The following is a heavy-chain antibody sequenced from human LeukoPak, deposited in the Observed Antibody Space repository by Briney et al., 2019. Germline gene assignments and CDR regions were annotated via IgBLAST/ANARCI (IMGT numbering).Heavy chain of an antibody. CDR3: ARGDLIVVIAALNH. Sequence: GGSLRLSCAASGFTFNLYAMHWVRRAPGKGLEWVAVTSFTGSGTYYADSVRGRFTISRDNSKDTVYLQMNTLRPEDTGVYYCARGDLIVVIAALNHWGQGTLVTVSS. J-gene: IGHJ4*02. V-gene: IGHV3-30-3*01. D-gene: IGHD2-15*01. CDR1: GFTFNLYA. CDR2: TSFTGSGT.